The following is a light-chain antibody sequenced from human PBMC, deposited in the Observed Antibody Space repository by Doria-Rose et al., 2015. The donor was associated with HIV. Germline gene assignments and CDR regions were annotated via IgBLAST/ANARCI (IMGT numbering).Light chain of an antibody. CDR3: QQYYDTPS. V-gene: IGKV4-1*01. CDR1: QSLLHTSKNY. J-gene: IGKJ3*01. CDR2: WAS. Sequence: DIRLTQSPESLGMSLGERATLNCKSNQSLLHTSKNYLAWYQQKPGQPPKLLIYWASTRQSGVPARFSGSGSGTGFTLTISSLEAEDVAVYYRQQYYDTPSFGPGTTVDIK.